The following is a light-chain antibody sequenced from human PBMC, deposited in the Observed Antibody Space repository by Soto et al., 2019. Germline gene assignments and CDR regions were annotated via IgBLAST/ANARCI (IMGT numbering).Light chain of an antibody. J-gene: IGKJ1*01. Sequence: EIVLTQSPGTLSLSPGQRVTLSCRASESISRDYLAWYRQRLGQAPRLLIYGASSGATGIPDRFSGSGSGTDFTLTISRLEPEDFAVYYCQQYGSSGTFGQGTKVDIK. CDR1: ESISRDY. CDR2: GAS. CDR3: QQYGSSGT. V-gene: IGKV3-20*01.